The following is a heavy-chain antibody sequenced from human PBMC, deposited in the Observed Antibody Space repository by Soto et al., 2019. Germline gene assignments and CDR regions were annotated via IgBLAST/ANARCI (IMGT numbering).Heavy chain of an antibody. CDR1: GLTFSSYA. V-gene: IGHV3-30-3*01. CDR3: ARDSPTSYSSGWYFFSLSFDI. CDR2: ISYDGSNK. J-gene: IGHJ3*02. Sequence: GGSLRLSCAASGLTFSSYAMHWVRQAPGKGLEWVAVISYDGSNKYYADSVKGRFTISRDNSKNTLYLQMNSLRAEDTAVYYCARDSPTSYSSGWYFFSLSFDIWGQGTMVTVSS. D-gene: IGHD6-19*01.